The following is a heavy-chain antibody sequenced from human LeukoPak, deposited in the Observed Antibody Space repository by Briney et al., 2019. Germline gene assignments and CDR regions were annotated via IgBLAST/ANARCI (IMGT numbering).Heavy chain of an antibody. CDR2: ISYNGNT. Sequence: SETLSLTCTVSGGSISNNYWTWIRQPPRKGLEWIGYISYNGNTNYNPSLKSRVTISLDTSKDQFSLTLSSVTAADTAVYYCASVEMATTAFDYWGQGTLVTVSS. V-gene: IGHV4-59*08. D-gene: IGHD5-24*01. CDR1: GGSISNNY. CDR3: ASVEMATTAFDY. J-gene: IGHJ4*02.